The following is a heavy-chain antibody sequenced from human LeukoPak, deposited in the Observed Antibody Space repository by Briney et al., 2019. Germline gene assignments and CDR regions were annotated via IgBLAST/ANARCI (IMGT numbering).Heavy chain of an antibody. D-gene: IGHD3-22*01. V-gene: IGHV1-18*01. CDR1: GYTFSNYG. J-gene: IGHJ4*02. CDR3: ARVIPDYYDSSGYPLFSDY. CDR2: ISAYNGNT. Sequence: ASVKVSCKASGYTFSNYGISWVRQAPGQGLEWLGWISAYNGNTHYAQKLQGRVTLTTDTSTSTAYMEVRSLRSDDTAVYFCARVIPDYYDSSGYPLFSDYRGQGTLVTVSS.